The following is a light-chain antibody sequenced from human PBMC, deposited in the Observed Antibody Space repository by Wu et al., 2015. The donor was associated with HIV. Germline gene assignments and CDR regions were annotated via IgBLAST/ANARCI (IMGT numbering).Light chain of an antibody. CDR3: QKYSSALYT. J-gene: IGKJ2*01. V-gene: IGKV1-27*01. CDR2: AAS. CDR1: QAISNY. Sequence: DIQMTQSPSSLSASIGDRVAITCRASQAISNYLAWYQQKPGKAPKLLIFAASTLQPGVPSRFSGSGSETDFTLTISSLQPEDVATYYCQKYSSALYTFGQGTKLEIK.